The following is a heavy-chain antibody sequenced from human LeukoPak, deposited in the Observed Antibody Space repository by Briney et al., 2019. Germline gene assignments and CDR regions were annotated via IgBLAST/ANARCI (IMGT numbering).Heavy chain of an antibody. CDR2: IIPIFGTA. Sequence: SVKVSCKASGYTFTYYYMHWVRQAPGQGLEWMGGIIPIFGTANYAQKFQGRVTITADKSTSTAYMELSSLRSEDTAVYYCARKVPNDSSGYYYRGQFDPWGQGTLVTVSS. CDR3: ARKVPNDSSGYYYRGQFDP. CDR1: GYTFTYYY. D-gene: IGHD3-22*01. V-gene: IGHV1-69*06. J-gene: IGHJ5*02.